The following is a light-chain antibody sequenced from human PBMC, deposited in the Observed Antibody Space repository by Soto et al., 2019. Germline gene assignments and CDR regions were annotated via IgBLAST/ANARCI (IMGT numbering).Light chain of an antibody. V-gene: IGKV1-39*01. CDR3: QQAKSYPHP. CDR1: QNITFY. J-gene: IGKJ4*01. CDR2: AAS. Sequence: SVSATVGDSVTRRSRASQNITFYLNRHQQKPGTAPKLLIYAASSFQSGVPSRFSGSVPGTDVALTFILLRPEDFATYYCQQAKSYPHPFGGGTKVDIK.